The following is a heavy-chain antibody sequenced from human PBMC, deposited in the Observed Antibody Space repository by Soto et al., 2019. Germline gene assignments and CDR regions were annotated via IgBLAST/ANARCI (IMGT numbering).Heavy chain of an antibody. CDR3: ATFPITTVTISDAFDI. D-gene: IGHD4-17*01. CDR2: INPSGGST. J-gene: IGHJ3*02. V-gene: IGHV1-46*01. CDR1: GYTFTSYY. Sequence: QVQLVQSGAEVKKPGASVKVSCKASGYTFTSYYMHWVRQAPGQGLEWMGIINPSGGSTRYSQKCQGRVTMTRDTSTSTVYMELSSLRSEDTAVYYCATFPITTVTISDAFDIWGQGTMVTVSS.